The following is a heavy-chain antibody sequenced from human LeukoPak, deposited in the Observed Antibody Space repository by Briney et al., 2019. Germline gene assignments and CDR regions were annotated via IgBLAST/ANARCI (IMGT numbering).Heavy chain of an antibody. CDR1: GFTFNSYA. V-gene: IGHV3-23*01. D-gene: IGHD2-2*01. CDR3: AKWPPPYCSSTSCPDY. Sequence: GGALRLSCAASGFTFNSYAMSWVRPAPGKGVEGVSAISGSGGRTYYADSVKGRFTISRDNSKNTLYLQMNSLRAEDTAVYYCAKWPPPYCSSTSCPDYWGQGTLVTVSS. J-gene: IGHJ4*02. CDR2: ISGSGGRT.